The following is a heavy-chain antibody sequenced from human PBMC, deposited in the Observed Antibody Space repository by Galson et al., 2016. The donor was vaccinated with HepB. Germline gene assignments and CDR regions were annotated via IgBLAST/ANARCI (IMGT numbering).Heavy chain of an antibody. CDR2: ISSSSSYK. D-gene: IGHD2-15*01. J-gene: IGHJ3*02. Sequence: SLRLSCAASGFTFSTYSMNWVRQAPGKGLEWVSSISSSSSYKYYADSVKGRFTISRDNAKNSLYLQMNSLRAEDTAVYYCARDTVVVVVAALVFDIWGQGTMVTVSS. CDR1: GFTFSTYS. CDR3: ARDTVVVVVAALVFDI. V-gene: IGHV3-21*01.